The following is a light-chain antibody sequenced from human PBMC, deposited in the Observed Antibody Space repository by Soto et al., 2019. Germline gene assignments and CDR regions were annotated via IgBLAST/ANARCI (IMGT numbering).Light chain of an antibody. CDR2: DAS. CDR1: QSISSW. CDR3: QQYNSYSYT. J-gene: IGKJ2*01. Sequence: DIQMTQSPSTLSASVGDRVTITCRASQSISSWLAWYQQKPGKAPKLLIYDASSLESGVPSRFSGSGSGADITRNHSSMQPDDFATYYCQQYNSYSYTFGQGTKLEIK. V-gene: IGKV1-5*01.